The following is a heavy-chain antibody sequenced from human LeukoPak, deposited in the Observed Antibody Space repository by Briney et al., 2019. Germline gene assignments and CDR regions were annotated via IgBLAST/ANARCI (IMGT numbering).Heavy chain of an antibody. CDR2: INGDGTST. CDR3: ARTGSGGDLDI. Sequence: PGGSLRLSCAASGFTFSRYAMNWVRQAPGKGLVWVSRINGDGTSTIYADSVKGRFTISRDNAKSTVYLQMNSLRAEDTAVYYCARTGSGGDLDIWGQGTMVTVSS. J-gene: IGHJ3*02. D-gene: IGHD2-15*01. CDR1: GFTFSRYA. V-gene: IGHV3-74*01.